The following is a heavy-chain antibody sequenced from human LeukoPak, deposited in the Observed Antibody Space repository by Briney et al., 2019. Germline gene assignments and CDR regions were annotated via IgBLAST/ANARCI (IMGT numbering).Heavy chain of an antibody. D-gene: IGHD7-27*01. J-gene: IGHJ3*02. CDR2: IHYSGST. V-gene: IGHV4-30-4*08. Sequence: SQTLSLTCTVSGGSISSGDYYWSWIRQPPGKGLEWIGYIHYSGSTYYNPSLKSRVTISVDTSKNQFSLKLSSVTAADTAVYYCAREWGSRAFDIWGQGTMVTVSS. CDR1: GGSISSGDYY. CDR3: AREWGSRAFDI.